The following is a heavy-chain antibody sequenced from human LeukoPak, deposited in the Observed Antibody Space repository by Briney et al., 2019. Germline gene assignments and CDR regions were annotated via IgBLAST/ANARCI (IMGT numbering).Heavy chain of an antibody. J-gene: IGHJ3*02. Sequence: GGSLRLSCAASGFTFSSYSMNWVRQAPGKGLEWVSSISSGNIYYGDSLKGRFTISRDNAKNSLYLQMNSLRAEDTAVYYCARRVASANDAFDIWGQGTVVTVSS. D-gene: IGHD6-13*01. CDR1: GFTFSSYS. V-gene: IGHV3-21*01. CDR2: ISSGNI. CDR3: ARRVASANDAFDI.